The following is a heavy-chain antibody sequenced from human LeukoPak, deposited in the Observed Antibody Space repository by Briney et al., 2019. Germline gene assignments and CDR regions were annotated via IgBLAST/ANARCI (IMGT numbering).Heavy chain of an antibody. CDR2: ISYDGSNK. D-gene: IGHD3-3*01. CDR1: GFTFSSYA. J-gene: IGHJ4*02. Sequence: GGSLRLSCAASGFTFSSYAMHWVRQAPGKGLEWVAVISYDGSNKYYADSVKGRFTISRDNSKNTLYPQMNSLRAEDTAVYYCARDTNDFWSGYYTGPGDYWGQGTLVTVSS. V-gene: IGHV3-30-3*01. CDR3: ARDTNDFWSGYYTGPGDY.